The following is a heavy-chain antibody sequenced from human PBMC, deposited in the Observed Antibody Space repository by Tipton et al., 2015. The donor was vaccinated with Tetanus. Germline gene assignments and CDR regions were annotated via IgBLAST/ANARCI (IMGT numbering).Heavy chain of an antibody. CDR2: VNQAGNT. V-gene: IGHV4-34*01. D-gene: IGHD3-22*01. J-gene: IGHJ6*02. CDR3: ARGPRTRSYDSSGYSLRYVYGMDG. Sequence: TLSLTCAVYGGSFTDYSWSWIRQPPGQGLEWIGEVNQAGNTDYIPSLKGRVTMSLDTSKSQLPLNLSSVTAADTAVYYCARGPRTRSYDSSGYSLRYVYGMDGWGLGATVTVSS. CDR1: GGSFTDYS.